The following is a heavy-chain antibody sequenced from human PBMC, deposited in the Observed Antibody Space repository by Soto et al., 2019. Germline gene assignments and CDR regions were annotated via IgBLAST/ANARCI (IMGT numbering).Heavy chain of an antibody. Sequence: EVQLVESGGGLVQPGGSLRLSCATSGFIFSDHYMDWVRQAPGKGLEWVARSRNKANSYSTEYAASVKGRFTISRDGSKNSLYLQMNTLKAEDTAVYYCISVPVSGVSAYAFHIWGQGTMVTVSS. CDR2: SRNKANSYST. CDR1: GFIFSDHY. CDR3: ISVPVSGVSAYAFHI. V-gene: IGHV3-72*01. D-gene: IGHD7-27*01. J-gene: IGHJ3*02.